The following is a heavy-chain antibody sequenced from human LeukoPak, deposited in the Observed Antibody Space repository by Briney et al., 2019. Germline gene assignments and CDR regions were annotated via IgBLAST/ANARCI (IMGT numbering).Heavy chain of an antibody. Sequence: GGSLRLSCAASGFTFSSYWMSWVRQAPGKGLEWVANIKQDGSENYYVDSVKGRFTISRDNAKNSLYLQMNSLRAEDTAVYYCAREKVRVATIGGFDYWGQGTLVTVSS. CDR1: GFTFSSYW. D-gene: IGHD5-12*01. CDR2: IKQDGSEN. CDR3: AREKVRVATIGGFDY. V-gene: IGHV3-7*01. J-gene: IGHJ4*02.